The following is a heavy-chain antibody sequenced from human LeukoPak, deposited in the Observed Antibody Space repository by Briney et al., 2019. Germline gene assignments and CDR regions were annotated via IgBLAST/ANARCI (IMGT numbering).Heavy chain of an antibody. V-gene: IGHV3-48*01. D-gene: IGHD1-1*01. J-gene: IGHJ4*02. CDR3: ASSWVQLERPFDY. CDR1: GFTFSSYS. Sequence: PGGSLRLSCAASGFTFSSYSMNWVRQAPGKGLEWVSYISSSSSTIYYADSVKGRFTISRDNAKNSLYLQMNSLRAEDTAVYYCASSWVQLERPFDYWGQGTLVTVSS. CDR2: ISSSSSTI.